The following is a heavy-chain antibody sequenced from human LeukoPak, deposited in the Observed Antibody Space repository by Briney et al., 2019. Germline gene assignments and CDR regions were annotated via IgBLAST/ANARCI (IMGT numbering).Heavy chain of an antibody. V-gene: IGHV1-8*01. CDR1: GYTFTSYD. CDR2: MNPNSCNT. J-gene: IGHJ3*02. CDR3: ARFPGLLWFGELLDAFDI. Sequence: GASVKVSCKASGYTFTSYDINWVRQATGQGLEWMGWMNPNSCNTGYAQKFQGRVTMTRNTSISTAYMELSSLRSEDTAVYYCARFPGLLWFGELLDAFDIWGQGTMVTVSS. D-gene: IGHD3-10*01.